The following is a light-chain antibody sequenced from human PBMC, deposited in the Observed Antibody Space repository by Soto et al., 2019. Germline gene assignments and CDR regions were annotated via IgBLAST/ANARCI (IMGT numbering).Light chain of an antibody. Sequence: EIVLTQSPGTLSLSPGERATLSCRASQSVSSRYLAWYQHKPGQAPRLLIYGVSSRATGIPAKFSGSGSGTDFTLTISSLEPEDSAVYYCQQRSNSPPWITFGQGTRLEIK. CDR3: QQRSNSPPWIT. CDR2: GVS. J-gene: IGKJ5*01. CDR1: QSVSSRY. V-gene: IGKV3D-20*02.